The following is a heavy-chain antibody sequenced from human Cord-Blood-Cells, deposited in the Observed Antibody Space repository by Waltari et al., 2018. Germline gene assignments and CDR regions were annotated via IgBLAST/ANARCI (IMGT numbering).Heavy chain of an antibody. J-gene: IGHJ4*02. Sequence: ESGGGLVQPGGSLRLSCAASGFTFSSYWMSLVRQAPTMGLEWVANIKQDGREKYYVDSVKGRFTIARDNAKNSLYLQMNSLRAEDTAVYYCARAPQSGCWSGYYGGDFDYWGQGTLVTVSS. V-gene: IGHV3-7*01. D-gene: IGHD3-3*01. CDR3: ARAPQSGCWSGYYGGDFDY. CDR1: GFTFSSYW. CDR2: IKQDGREK.